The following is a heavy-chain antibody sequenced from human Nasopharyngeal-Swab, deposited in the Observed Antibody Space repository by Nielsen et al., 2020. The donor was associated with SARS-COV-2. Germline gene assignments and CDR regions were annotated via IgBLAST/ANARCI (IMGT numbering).Heavy chain of an antibody. Sequence: GESLKISCAASGFIFSDYYMSWIRQAPGKGLEWVSYISSSGSTIYYADSVKGRFTISRDNAKNSLYLQMNSLRAEDTAVYYCARRGGYGTPVDYWGQGTLVTVSS. J-gene: IGHJ4*02. D-gene: IGHD5-18*01. CDR3: ARRGGYGTPVDY. CDR2: ISSSGSTI. V-gene: IGHV3-11*04. CDR1: GFIFSDYY.